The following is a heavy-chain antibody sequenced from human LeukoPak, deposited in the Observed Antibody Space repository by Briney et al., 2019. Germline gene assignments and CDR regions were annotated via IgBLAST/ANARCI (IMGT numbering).Heavy chain of an antibody. J-gene: IGHJ6*02. D-gene: IGHD3-9*01. CDR2: LYYSGST. CDR3: ARATIDHYYGMDV. V-gene: IGHV4-59*01. Sequence: SETLSLTCTVSGGSISSYYWSWIRQPPGKGLEWIGYLYYSGSTNYNPSLKSRVTISVDTSKNQFSLKLSSVTAADTAVYYCARATIDHYYGMDVWGQGTTVTVSS. CDR1: GGSISSYY.